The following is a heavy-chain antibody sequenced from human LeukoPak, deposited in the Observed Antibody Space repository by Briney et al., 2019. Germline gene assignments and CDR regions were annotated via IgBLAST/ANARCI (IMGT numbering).Heavy chain of an antibody. D-gene: IGHD2-21*01. CDR3: ARVWQDYSGVDY. CDR2: VSTTGTTI. Sequence: GGSLRLSCAASGFTFSAYHINWVRQAPGKGLEWISYVSTTGTTIHYADSVKGRFAISRDNAKSSLYLQMNSLRDEDTAVYYCARVWQDYSGVDYWGQGTLVTVSS. V-gene: IGHV3-48*02. CDR1: GFTFSAYH. J-gene: IGHJ4*02.